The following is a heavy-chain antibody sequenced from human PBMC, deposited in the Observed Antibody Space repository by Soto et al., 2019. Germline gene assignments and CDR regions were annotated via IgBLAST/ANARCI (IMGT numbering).Heavy chain of an antibody. CDR2: LSVGNGDT. CDR1: GDTRTDFS. D-gene: IGHD2-15*01. CDR3: ATSEGDCGGGSCYNYFYYYGMDV. J-gene: IGHJ6*02. Sequence: ASVKVSCKASGDTRTDFSMHWVRQAPGQRPEWMGWLSVGNGDTKYSQKFQGRVTITRDTSARTAYMELSNLRSEDTAVYYCATSEGDCGGGSCYNYFYYYGMDVWGQGATVTVSS. V-gene: IGHV1-3*01.